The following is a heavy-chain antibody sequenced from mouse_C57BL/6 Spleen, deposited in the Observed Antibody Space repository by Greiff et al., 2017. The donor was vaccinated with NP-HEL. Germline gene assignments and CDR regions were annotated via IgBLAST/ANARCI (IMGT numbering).Heavy chain of an antibody. Sequence: QVQLQQSGAELMKPGASVKLSCKATGYTFTGYWIEWVKQRPGHGLEWIGEILPGSGSTNYNEKFKGKATFTADTSSNTAYMQLSSLTTEDSAIYYCARRIRDYYGSSQKGFDYWGQGTTLTVSS. CDR1: GYTFTGYW. CDR3: ARRIRDYYGSSQKGFDY. D-gene: IGHD1-1*01. V-gene: IGHV1-9*01. CDR2: ILPGSGST. J-gene: IGHJ2*01.